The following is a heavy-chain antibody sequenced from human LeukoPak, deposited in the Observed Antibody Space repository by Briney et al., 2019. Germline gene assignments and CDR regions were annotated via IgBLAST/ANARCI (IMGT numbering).Heavy chain of an antibody. V-gene: IGHV1-2*06. CDR1: GYRFTGYY. Sequence: ASVKVSCKASGYRFTGYYIHWVRQAPGQGLEWMGRINPHSGDTTYAQKFHGRVTLTTDTSISTAYMELGRLRYDDTAVYYCARDESGHWFDPWGQASLVTVSS. CDR3: ARDESGHWFDP. J-gene: IGHJ5*02. CDR2: INPHSGDT.